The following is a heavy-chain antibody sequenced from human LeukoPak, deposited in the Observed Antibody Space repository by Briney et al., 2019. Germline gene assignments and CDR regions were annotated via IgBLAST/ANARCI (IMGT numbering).Heavy chain of an antibody. CDR3: ARYYDSSGLEFGY. V-gene: IGHV1-8*01. CDR1: GYTFTSYD. Sequence: ASVKVSCKASGYTFTSYDINWVRQATGQGLEWMGWMNPNSGNTGYAQKFQGRVTMTRNTSTSTAYMELSSLRSEDTAVYYCARYYDSSGLEFGYWGQGTLVTVSS. J-gene: IGHJ4*02. CDR2: MNPNSGNT. D-gene: IGHD3-22*01.